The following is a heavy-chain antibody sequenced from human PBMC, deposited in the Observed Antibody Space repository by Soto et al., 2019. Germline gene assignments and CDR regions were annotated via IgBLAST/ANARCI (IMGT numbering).Heavy chain of an antibody. J-gene: IGHJ4*02. CDR1: GGSISGSY. Sequence: SETLSLTCTVSGGSISGSYWSWIRQTPGKVLEWVGYIHYSGSTNYNPSLKSRVTMSVDSAKNQFYLQWSSLKPSDTAMYYCARQGNGAEGFDYWGQGTLVTVSS. V-gene: IGHV4-59*08. CDR2: IHYSGST. CDR3: ARQGNGAEGFDY. D-gene: IGHD4-17*01.